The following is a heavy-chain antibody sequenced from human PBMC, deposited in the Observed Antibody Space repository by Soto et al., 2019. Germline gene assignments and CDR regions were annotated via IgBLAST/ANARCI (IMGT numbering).Heavy chain of an antibody. CDR3: ARVGSRYYQFDY. Sequence: SETLSLTCTVSGGSISSYYWSWIRQPPGKGLEWIGYIYYSGSTNYNPSLKSRVTISVDTSKNQFSLKLSSVTAADTAVYYCARVGSRYYQFDYWGQGTLVTVSS. CDR1: GGSISSYY. CDR2: IYYSGST. D-gene: IGHD3-3*01. J-gene: IGHJ4*02. V-gene: IGHV4-59*01.